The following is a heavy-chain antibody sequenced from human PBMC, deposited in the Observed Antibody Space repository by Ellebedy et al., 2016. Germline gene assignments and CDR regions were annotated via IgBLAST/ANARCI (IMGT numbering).Heavy chain of an antibody. CDR1: GFTFSSHG. CDR3: AKDDSVSGPYYQYYYYMDV. J-gene: IGHJ6*03. Sequence: GGSLRLXXAASGFTFSSHGMHWVRQAPSKGPEWVAVMSNDGSSKYYADSVKGRFTISRDNSGNTLYLQMNSLRAEDTAVYYCAKDDSVSGPYYQYYYYMDVWGKGTTVTVSS. D-gene: IGHD3-10*01. V-gene: IGHV3-30*18. CDR2: MSNDGSSK.